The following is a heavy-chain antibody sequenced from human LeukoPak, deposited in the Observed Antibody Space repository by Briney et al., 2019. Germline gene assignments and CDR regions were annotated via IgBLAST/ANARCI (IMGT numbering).Heavy chain of an antibody. V-gene: IGHV3-48*01. CDR3: ARRKNDYGDFDY. J-gene: IGHJ4*02. D-gene: IGHD4-17*01. Sequence: QTGGSLRLSCAASGFTFSSYDMNWVRQAPGKGLEWISHISRSSNTIYYADSVKGRFTTSRDNAKNSLYLQLNSLRAEDTAVYFCARRKNDYGDFDYWGQGTLVTVSS. CDR1: GFTFSSYD. CDR2: ISRSSNTI.